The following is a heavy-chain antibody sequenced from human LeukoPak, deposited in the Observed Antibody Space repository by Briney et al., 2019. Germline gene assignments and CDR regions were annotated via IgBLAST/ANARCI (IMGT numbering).Heavy chain of an antibody. CDR1: GFTFSNFA. CDR3: ARDHPLEMATSRLEYYFGY. J-gene: IGHJ4*02. D-gene: IGHD5-12*01. V-gene: IGHV3-23*01. Sequence: GGSPRLSCAASGFTFSNFAMSWVRQAPGKGLEWVSTLSGRGTTTNYADSVKGRFTISRDNSKNTLYLQMSSLRAEDTAVYYCARDHPLEMATSRLEYYFGYWGQGTLVTVSS. CDR2: LSGRGTTT.